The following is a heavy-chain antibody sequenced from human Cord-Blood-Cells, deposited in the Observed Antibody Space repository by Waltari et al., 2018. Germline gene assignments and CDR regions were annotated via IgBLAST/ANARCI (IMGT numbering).Heavy chain of an antibody. V-gene: IGHV1-3*01. Sequence: QVQLVQSGAEVKKPGASAKVSCKASGYTFTCYAMLWVRQAPGQRLEWMGWINAGNGNTKYSQKFQGRVTITRDTSASTACMEPSSLRSEDTAVYYCAREVGSSGWYYFDYWGQGTLVTVSS. D-gene: IGHD6-19*01. CDR3: AREVGSSGWYYFDY. J-gene: IGHJ4*02. CDR2: INAGNGNT. CDR1: GYTFTCYA.